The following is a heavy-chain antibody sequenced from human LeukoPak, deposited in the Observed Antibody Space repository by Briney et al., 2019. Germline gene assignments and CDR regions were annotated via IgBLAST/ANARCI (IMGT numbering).Heavy chain of an antibody. CDR1: GFTFDDYG. D-gene: IGHD3-10*01. V-gene: IGHV3-20*04. J-gene: IGHJ4*02. CDR3: ARDGSGSWGWGSKYYFDY. Sequence: GGSLRLSCAASGFTFDDYGMSWVRQAPGKGLEWVSGINWNGGSTGYADSVKGRFTISRDNAKNSLYLQMNSLRAEDTALYYCARDGSGSWGWGSKYYFDYWGQGTLVTVSS. CDR2: INWNGGST.